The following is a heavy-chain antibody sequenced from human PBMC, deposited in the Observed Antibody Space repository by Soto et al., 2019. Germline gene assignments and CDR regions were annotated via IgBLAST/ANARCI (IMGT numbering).Heavy chain of an antibody. CDR2: IIPIIGTP. CDR1: GCTFRNHV. J-gene: IGHJ4*02. CDR3: ARDLEFRDGNISHLDY. D-gene: IGHD3-10*01. V-gene: IGHV1-69*13. Sequence: SVKVSCKASGCTFRNHVFNCVRQAPGQGLEWMGGIIPIIGTPNYAQKFQGRVTITADASTNTVYLDVSSLRSQDTAVYYCARDLEFRDGNISHLDYWGQGTLVTVSS.